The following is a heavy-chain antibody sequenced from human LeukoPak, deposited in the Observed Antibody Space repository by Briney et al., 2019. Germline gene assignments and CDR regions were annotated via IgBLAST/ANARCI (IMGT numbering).Heavy chain of an antibody. J-gene: IGHJ3*02. CDR2: IWNDGSNK. Sequence: PGGSLRLSCAASGFTFSIYGMRWVRQAPGKGLEWVAVIWNDGSNKYYADSVKGRFTISRDNSKNTLYLQMNSLRAEDTAVYYCARPSGTWGAFDIWGYGTVVTVSS. V-gene: IGHV3-33*01. D-gene: IGHD2-15*01. CDR1: GFTFSIYG. CDR3: ARPSGTWGAFDI.